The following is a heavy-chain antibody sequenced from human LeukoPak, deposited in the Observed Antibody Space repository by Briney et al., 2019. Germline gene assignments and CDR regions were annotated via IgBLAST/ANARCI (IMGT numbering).Heavy chain of an antibody. CDR1: GGSLSSGSYY. D-gene: IGHD2-15*01. CDR3: AREIYPATFDY. CDR2: IYTSGST. Sequence: SQTLSLTCTVSGGSLSSGSYYWSWIRQPAGKGLEWLGRIYTSGSTNYNPSLKSRVTISVDTSKNQFSLKLSSVTAADTAVYYCAREIYPATFDYWGQGTLVTVSS. V-gene: IGHV4-61*02. J-gene: IGHJ4*02.